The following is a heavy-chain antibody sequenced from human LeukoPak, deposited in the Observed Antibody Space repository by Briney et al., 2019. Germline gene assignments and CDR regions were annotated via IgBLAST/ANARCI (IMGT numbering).Heavy chain of an antibody. CDR1: GFTFSSYA. J-gene: IGHJ4*02. Sequence: ERSLRLSCAASGFTFSSYAIHWVRQAPGKGLEWVAVISYDGSNKYYADSVKGRFTISRDNSKNTLYLQMNSLRTEDTAVFYCARGPGRYLLSNFDYWGQGTLVTVSS. D-gene: IGHD3-10*01. CDR2: ISYDGSNK. CDR3: ARGPGRYLLSNFDY. V-gene: IGHV3-30-3*01.